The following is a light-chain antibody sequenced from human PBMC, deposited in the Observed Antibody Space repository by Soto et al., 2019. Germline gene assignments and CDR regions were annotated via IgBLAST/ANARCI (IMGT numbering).Light chain of an antibody. J-gene: IGLJ3*02. Sequence: QSALTQPASVSGSPGQSVTISCTGTGSDVGGYDYVSWYQQYPGKAPKFVIYEVNNRPSGVSSRFSGSKSGNTASLTISGLQVEDEADYYCFSFTSSSTWVFGGGTKLTVL. V-gene: IGLV2-14*01. CDR1: GSDVGGYDY. CDR2: EVN. CDR3: FSFTSSSTWV.